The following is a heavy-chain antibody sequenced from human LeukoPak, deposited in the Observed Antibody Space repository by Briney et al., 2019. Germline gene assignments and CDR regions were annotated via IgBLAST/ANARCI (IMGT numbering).Heavy chain of an antibody. CDR3: ARRVLSRAFDI. Sequence: SETLSLTCAVYGGSFSGYYWSWIRQPPGKGLEWIGEINHSGSTNYNPSLKSRVTISVDTSKNQFSLKLSSVTAADTAVYYCARRVLSRAFDIWGQGTMVTVSS. V-gene: IGHV4-34*01. CDR1: GGSFSGYY. D-gene: IGHD3-3*01. CDR2: INHSGST. J-gene: IGHJ3*02.